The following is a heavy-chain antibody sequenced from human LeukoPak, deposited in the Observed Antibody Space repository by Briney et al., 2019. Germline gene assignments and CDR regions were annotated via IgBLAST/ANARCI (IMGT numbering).Heavy chain of an antibody. J-gene: IGHJ5*02. CDR1: GFNFSTYG. V-gene: IGHV3-33*06. CDR2: IWEDGSNK. CDR3: AKGSSGYFADL. D-gene: IGHD3-22*01. Sequence: PGGSLRLSCAASGFNFSTYGMHWVRQAPGKGLEWVAVIWEDGSNKYYGDSVKGRFTISRDSSKNTLSLQMSSLRAEDTALYYCAKGSSGYFADLWGQGTLVTVSS.